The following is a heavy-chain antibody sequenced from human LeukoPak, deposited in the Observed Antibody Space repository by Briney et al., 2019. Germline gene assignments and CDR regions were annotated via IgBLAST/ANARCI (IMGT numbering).Heavy chain of an antibody. Sequence: GALVKVSCKASGYTFTSYDINWVRQATGQGLEWMGWMNPNSGNTGYAQKFQGRVTMTRNTSISTAYMELSSLRPEDTAVYYCARVLSSIPSRPFDYWGQGTLVTVSS. V-gene: IGHV1-8*01. D-gene: IGHD6-6*01. J-gene: IGHJ4*02. CDR3: ARVLSSIPSRPFDY. CDR2: MNPNSGNT. CDR1: GYTFTSYD.